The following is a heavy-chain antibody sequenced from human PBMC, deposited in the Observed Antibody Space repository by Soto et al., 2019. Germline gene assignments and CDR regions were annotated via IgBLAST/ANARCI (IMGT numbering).Heavy chain of an antibody. J-gene: IGHJ6*02. V-gene: IGHV3-48*02. CDR3: ARDRVDSPKYYYYYYGMDV. CDR2: ISSNGGST. CDR1: GFTFSSYS. Sequence: LRLSCAASGFTFSSYSMNWVRQAPGKGLEYVSSISSNGGSTYYADSVKGRFTISRDNAKNSLYLQMNSLRDEDTAVYYCARDRVDSPKYYYYYYGMDVWGQGTTVTV. D-gene: IGHD2-15*01.